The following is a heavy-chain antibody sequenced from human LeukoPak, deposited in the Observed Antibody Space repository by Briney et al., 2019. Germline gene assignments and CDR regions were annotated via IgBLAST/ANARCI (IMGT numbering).Heavy chain of an antibody. CDR1: GFTFSSCI. CDR2: ISSSSSTI. J-gene: IGHJ4*02. Sequence: GGSLSLSCAVSGFTFSSCIMNWVRQAPGKGLEWVSYISSSSSTIYYADSVKGRFTISRDNAKNSLYLQMNSLRDEDSAVYYCARDPHIAAAGTIFDYWGQGSLVTVSS. V-gene: IGHV3-48*02. CDR3: ARDPHIAAAGTIFDY. D-gene: IGHD6-13*01.